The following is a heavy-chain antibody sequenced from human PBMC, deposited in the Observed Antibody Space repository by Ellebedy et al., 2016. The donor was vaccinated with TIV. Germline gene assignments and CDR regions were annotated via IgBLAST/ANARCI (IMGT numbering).Heavy chain of an antibody. D-gene: IGHD6-13*01. J-gene: IGHJ4*02. V-gene: IGHV3-74*01. CDR1: GFTFGNYC. Sequence: GESLKISCAASGFTFGNYCIHCVRQAPGKGLVWLSRINRDRSSANYADSVKGRFTISRDNSKNKLFLKMNSLRSEDTAVYYCAGHNSIPPKGDYWGQGTLVTVSS. CDR3: AGHNSIPPKGDY. CDR2: INRDRSSA.